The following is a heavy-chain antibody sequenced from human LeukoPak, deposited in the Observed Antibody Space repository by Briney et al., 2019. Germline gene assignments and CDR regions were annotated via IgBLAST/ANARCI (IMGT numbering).Heavy chain of an antibody. D-gene: IGHD5-24*01. V-gene: IGHV1-69*13. CDR1: GGTFSSYA. J-gene: IGHJ6*02. Sequence: SVKVSCKASGGTFSSYAISWVRQAPGQGLEWVGGIIPIFGTANYAQKFQGRVTITADESTSTAYMELSSLRSEDTAVYYCARRGVEMATIPYYYYGMDVWGQGTTVTVSS. CDR3: ARRGVEMATIPYYYYGMDV. CDR2: IIPIFGTA.